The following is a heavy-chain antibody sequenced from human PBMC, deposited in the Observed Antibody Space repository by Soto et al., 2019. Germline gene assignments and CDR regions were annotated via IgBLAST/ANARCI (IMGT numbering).Heavy chain of an antibody. CDR1: GFSLSTSGVG. CDR3: AHTSPQFATIDY. Sequence: QITLKESGTTLVKPTQTLTLTCTFSGFSLSTSGVGVGWIRQPPGKALEWLALIYWDDDKRYSPSLKSRLTITKDTSKNQVVLTMTNMDPVDTATYYCAHTSPQFATIDYWGQGTLVTVSS. D-gene: IGHD3-10*01. J-gene: IGHJ4*02. V-gene: IGHV2-5*02. CDR2: IYWDDDK.